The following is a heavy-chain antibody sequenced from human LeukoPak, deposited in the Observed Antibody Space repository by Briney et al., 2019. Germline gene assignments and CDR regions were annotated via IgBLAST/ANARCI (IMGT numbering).Heavy chain of an antibody. Sequence: VPSVKVSCTASGYTFTGYYMHWVRPAPGQGVEGMGGINPNSGRTNYAQKFQGRGTMTRDTSISTAYMELSRLRSDDTAVYYCAREPSGNYFDYWGQGTLVTVSS. CDR3: AREPSGNYFDY. J-gene: IGHJ4*02. V-gene: IGHV1-2*02. D-gene: IGHD3-10*01. CDR1: GYTFTGYY. CDR2: INPNSGRT.